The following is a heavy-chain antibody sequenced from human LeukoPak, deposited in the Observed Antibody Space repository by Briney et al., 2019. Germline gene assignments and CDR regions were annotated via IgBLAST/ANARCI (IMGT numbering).Heavy chain of an antibody. D-gene: IGHD2-21*02. CDR2: IIPILGIA. CDR3: ARFGVVVTAIRYYYFDY. Sequence: GSSVKVSCKASGDTFSSYAISWVRQAPGQGLEWMGRIIPILGIANYAQKFQGRVTITADKSTSTAYMELSSLRSEDTAVYYCARFGVVVTAIRYYYFDYWGQGTLVTVSS. CDR1: GDTFSSYA. V-gene: IGHV1-69*04. J-gene: IGHJ4*02.